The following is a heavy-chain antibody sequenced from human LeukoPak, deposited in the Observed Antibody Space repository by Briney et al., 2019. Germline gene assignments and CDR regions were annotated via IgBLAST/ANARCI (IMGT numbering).Heavy chain of an antibody. J-gene: IGHJ6*02. V-gene: IGHV3-21*01. CDR3: AGVPYYYYGMDV. Sequence: PGGSLRLSCAASGFTFSSYSMTWVRQAPGKGLEWVSSISSSSSYIYYADSVKGRFTISRDNAKNSLYLQMNSLRAEDTAVYYCAGVPYYYYGMDVWGQGTTVTVSS. CDR2: ISSSSSYI. CDR1: GFTFSSYS.